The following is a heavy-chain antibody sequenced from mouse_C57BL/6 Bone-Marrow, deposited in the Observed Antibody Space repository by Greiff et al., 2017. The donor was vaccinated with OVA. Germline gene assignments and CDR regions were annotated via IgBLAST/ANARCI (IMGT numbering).Heavy chain of an antibody. CDR3: AREDYYGVYFDY. Sequence: EVKVVESEGGLVQPGSSMKLSCTASGFTFSDYYMAWVRQVPEKGLEWVANINYDGSSTYYLDSLKSRFIISRDNAKNILYLQMSSLKSEDTATYYCAREDYYGVYFDYWGQGTTLTVSS. V-gene: IGHV5-16*01. J-gene: IGHJ2*01. D-gene: IGHD1-1*01. CDR1: GFTFSDYY. CDR2: INYDGSST.